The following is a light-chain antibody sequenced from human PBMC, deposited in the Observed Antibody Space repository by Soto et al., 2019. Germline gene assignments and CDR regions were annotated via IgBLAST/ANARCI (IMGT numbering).Light chain of an antibody. J-gene: IGLJ3*02. V-gene: IGLV1-40*01. CDR1: SSNIGAYD. CDR3: QSYDSSLSAWV. Sequence: QSVLTQPPSVSGAPGQRVTISCIGSSSNIGAYDVHWYQQLPGTAPKLLIYGNFNRPSGVPDRFSGSKSGTSAALAITGLQAEDEADYYCQSYDSSLSAWVFGGGTQLTVL. CDR2: GNF.